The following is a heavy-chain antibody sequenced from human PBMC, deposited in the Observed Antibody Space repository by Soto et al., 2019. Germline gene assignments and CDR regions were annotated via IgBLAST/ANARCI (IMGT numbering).Heavy chain of an antibody. J-gene: IGHJ4*02. CDR1: GGSISSYY. D-gene: IGHD3-22*01. Sequence: SETLSLTCTVSGGSISSYYWSWIRQSPGKGLEWIGYIYYSGSTNYNPSLKSRVTISVDTSKNQFSLKLSSVTAADTAVYYCARQLGAYELDYWGQGTLVTVSS. V-gene: IGHV4-59*08. CDR3: ARQLGAYELDY. CDR2: IYYSGST.